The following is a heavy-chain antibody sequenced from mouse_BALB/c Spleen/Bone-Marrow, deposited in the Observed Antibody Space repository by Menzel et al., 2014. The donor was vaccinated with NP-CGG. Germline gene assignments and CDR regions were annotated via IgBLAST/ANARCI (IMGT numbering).Heavy chain of an antibody. CDR2: IDTSDSYT. V-gene: IGHV1-69*01. Sequence: QVQLQQSGAELVMPGASVKMSCKASGYTFTDYWMHWVKQRPGQGLEWIGAIDTSDSYTSYNQKFKGKATLTVDESSSTAYVQLSSLTSEDSAVYYCARDYYGRGWYFDVWGAGTTVTVSS. J-gene: IGHJ1*01. CDR3: ARDYYGRGWYFDV. CDR1: GYTFTDYW. D-gene: IGHD1-1*01.